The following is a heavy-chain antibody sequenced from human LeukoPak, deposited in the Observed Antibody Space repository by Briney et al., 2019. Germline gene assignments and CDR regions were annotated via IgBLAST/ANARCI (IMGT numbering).Heavy chain of an antibody. CDR1: GFTVSSNY. D-gene: IGHD3-10*01. J-gene: IGHJ3*02. CDR3: ARARGSEAFDI. Sequence: HPGGSLRLSCAASGFTVSSNYMSWVRQTPGKGLEWVSVIYSGGSTYYADSVKGRFTISRDNSKNTLYLQMNSLRAEDTAVYYCARARGSEAFDIWGQGTMVTVSS. V-gene: IGHV3-53*01. CDR2: IYSGGST.